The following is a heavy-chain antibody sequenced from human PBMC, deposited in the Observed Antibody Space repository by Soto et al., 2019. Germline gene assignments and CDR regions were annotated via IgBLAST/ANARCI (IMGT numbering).Heavy chain of an antibody. CDR1: GFTFSSYA. V-gene: IGHV3-30-3*01. J-gene: IGHJ5*02. CDR2: ISNDGSNK. CDR3: ASVPDGVALRAWFDP. Sequence: QVQLVESGGGVVQPGRSLRLSCAASGFTFSSYAMHWVRQAPGKGLEWVAVISNDGSNKYYADSVKGRFTISRDNSKNTLYLQMNSLRAEDTAVYYCASVPDGVALRAWFDPWGQGTLVTVSS. D-gene: IGHD3-3*01.